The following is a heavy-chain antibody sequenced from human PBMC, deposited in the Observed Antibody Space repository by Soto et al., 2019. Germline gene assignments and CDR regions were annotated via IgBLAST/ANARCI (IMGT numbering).Heavy chain of an antibody. J-gene: IGHJ4*02. CDR2: ISFDGSNK. CDR1: GFTFSNYG. CDR3: AKDPRLRSFDWLPLDY. Sequence: GGSLRLSCAASGFTFSNYGMHWARQASGKGLEWVALISFDGSNKYYADSVKGRFTISRDNSKNTLYLQMNSLKAEDTAVYYCAKDPRLRSFDWLPLDYWGQGTLVTVSS. D-gene: IGHD3-9*01. V-gene: IGHV3-30*18.